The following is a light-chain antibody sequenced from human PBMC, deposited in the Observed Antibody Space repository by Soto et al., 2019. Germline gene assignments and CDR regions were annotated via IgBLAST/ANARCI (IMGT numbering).Light chain of an antibody. CDR2: GAS. J-gene: IGKJ4*02. CDR1: QSVSSSY. CDR3: QQYGSSSW. V-gene: IGKV3-20*01. Sequence: EIVLTQSPGTLSLSPGERATLSCRASQSVSSSYLAWYQQKPGQAPRLLIYGASSRATGIPDRFSGSGSGTDFTITISRLEPEDFAVYYCQQYGSSSWFGGGTKVEIK.